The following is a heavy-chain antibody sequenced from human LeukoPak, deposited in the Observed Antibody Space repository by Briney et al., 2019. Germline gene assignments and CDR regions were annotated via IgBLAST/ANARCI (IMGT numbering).Heavy chain of an antibody. D-gene: IGHD6-19*01. CDR1: GFTFNSYA. CDR2: ITSAGGT. Sequence: GGSLRLSCAASGFTFNSYAMTWVRQTAGMGREWVAGITSAGGTYYGDSVRGRFTISRDNSKNTVYLQMNSLRAEDTAVYFCAKGSGSSGWHELPSDYWGQGTLVTVSS. V-gene: IGHV3-23*01. J-gene: IGHJ4*02. CDR3: AKGSGSSGWHELPSDY.